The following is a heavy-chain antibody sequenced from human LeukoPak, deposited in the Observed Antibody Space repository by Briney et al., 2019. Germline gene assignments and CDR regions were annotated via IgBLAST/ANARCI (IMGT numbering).Heavy chain of an antibody. V-gene: IGHV3-21*01. Sequence: GGSLRLSCAASGFTFSSYSMNWVRQAPGKGLEWVSSISSSSSYIYYADSVKGRFTISRDNAKNSLYLQMNSLRAEDTAVYYCARDQEEAVAGLFDYWGQGTLVTVSS. D-gene: IGHD6-19*01. J-gene: IGHJ4*02. CDR3: ARDQEEAVAGLFDY. CDR2: ISSSSSYI. CDR1: GFTFSSYS.